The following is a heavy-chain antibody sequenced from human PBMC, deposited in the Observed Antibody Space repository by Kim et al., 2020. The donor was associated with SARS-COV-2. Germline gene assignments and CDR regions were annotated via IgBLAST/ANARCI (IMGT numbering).Heavy chain of an antibody. J-gene: IGHJ5*02. CDR2: IYYSGST. Sequence: SETLSLTCTVSGGSISSGGYYWSWIRQHPGKGLEWIGYIYYSGSTYYNPSLKSRVTISVDTSKNQFSLKLSSVTAADTAVYYCARASIRGRWFDPWGQGTLVTVSS. CDR1: GGSISSGGYY. CDR3: ARASIRGRWFDP. V-gene: IGHV4-31*03. D-gene: IGHD3-10*01.